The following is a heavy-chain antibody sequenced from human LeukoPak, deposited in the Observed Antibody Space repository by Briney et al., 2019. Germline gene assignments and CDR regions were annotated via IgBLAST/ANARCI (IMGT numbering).Heavy chain of an antibody. J-gene: IGHJ4*02. Sequence: SQTLSLTCTVSGGSISSGGYYWSWIRQHPGKGLEWIGCIYYSGTTYYHPSLTSRVAISVDTSKNQFSLKLSSVTAADTAVYYCTRSGTVTTWNYWGQGTLVTVSS. CDR2: IYYSGTT. CDR1: GGSISSGGYY. D-gene: IGHD4-17*01. V-gene: IGHV4-31*03. CDR3: TRSGTVTTWNY.